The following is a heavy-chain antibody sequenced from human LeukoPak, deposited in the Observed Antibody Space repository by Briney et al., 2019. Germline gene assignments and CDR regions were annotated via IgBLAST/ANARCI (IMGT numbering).Heavy chain of an antibody. V-gene: IGHV3-7*01. Sequence: GGSLRLSCAAPGFTFSNYWKAWVRQAPGKGPEWVANINLDGSQKYYVDSVKGRFTISRDNAENSLYLQMNSLRAEDTALYYCARKRPNYFDYWGQGTLVTVSS. CDR3: ARKRPNYFDY. CDR2: INLDGSQK. CDR1: GFTFSNYW. J-gene: IGHJ4*02.